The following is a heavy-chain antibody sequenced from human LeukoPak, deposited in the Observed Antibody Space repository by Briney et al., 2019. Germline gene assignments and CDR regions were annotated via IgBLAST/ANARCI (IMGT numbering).Heavy chain of an antibody. CDR3: ATTADAPGNY. Sequence: TGGSLRLSCAASGFSFSNSWMGWVRQAPGKGLEWVANIRQDGSVKYYVGSVKGRFTISRDNAENSLYLQMNSLRAEDTAVYYCATTADAPGNYWGQGTLVTVSS. CDR2: IRQDGSVK. V-gene: IGHV3-7*01. J-gene: IGHJ4*02. CDR1: GFSFSNSW.